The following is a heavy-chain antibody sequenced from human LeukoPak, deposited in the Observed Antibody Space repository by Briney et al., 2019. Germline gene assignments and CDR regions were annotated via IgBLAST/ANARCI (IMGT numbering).Heavy chain of an antibody. CDR1: GFTFSSNW. V-gene: IGHV3-74*01. CDR3: VRDLGGRSSH. CDR2: INEDGSTT. J-gene: IGHJ4*02. Sequence: GGSLRLSCAASGFTFSSNWMHWVRQAPGKGLVWVSRINEDGSTTNYADSVKGRSTIFRDNAKNTLYLQMNSLRAEDTAVYYCVRDLGGRSSHWGQGTLVTVSS. D-gene: IGHD1-26*01.